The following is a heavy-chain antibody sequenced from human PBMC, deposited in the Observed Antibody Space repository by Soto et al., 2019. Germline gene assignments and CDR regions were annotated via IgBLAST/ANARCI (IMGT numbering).Heavy chain of an antibody. Sequence: QITLKESGPSLVKPTQTLTLTCTFSVFSLTTRGVGVGWIRQPPGKALEWLARIYWDDNKPYSPSLRSRLISTQDTSKIQVVLTMTNLDPVDTATYYCAHRRREEGAVTPRFDFWGQGVLVNVSS. J-gene: IGHJ4*02. CDR1: VFSLTTRGVG. V-gene: IGHV2-5*02. CDR3: AHRRREEGAVTPRFDF. CDR2: IYWDDNK. D-gene: IGHD4-17*01.